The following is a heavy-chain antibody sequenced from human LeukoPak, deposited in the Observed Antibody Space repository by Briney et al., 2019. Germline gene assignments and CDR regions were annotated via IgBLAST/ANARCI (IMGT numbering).Heavy chain of an antibody. D-gene: IGHD6-19*01. V-gene: IGHV3-11*04. CDR2: ITDTGTSI. J-gene: IGHJ4*02. CDR3: ARVRGSGWYSDY. CDR1: GFTFSGYY. Sequence: KPGGALRLSCAASGFTFSGYYMSWIRQAPGKGLEWLSYITDTGTSIYADSVKGRFTISRDDARNSVYLQMNSLRVEDTAVYFCARVRGSGWYSDYWGQGTLVTVSS.